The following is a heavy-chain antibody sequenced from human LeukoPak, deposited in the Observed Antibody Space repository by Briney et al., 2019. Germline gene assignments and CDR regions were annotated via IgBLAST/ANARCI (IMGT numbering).Heavy chain of an antibody. CDR3: ARHGGYCTSTSCNNLGWFDP. CDR1: GGSISNSGYR. D-gene: IGHD2-2*01. V-gene: IGHV4-39*01. Sequence: SETLSLTCTVSGGSISNSGYRWGWIRQPPGKGLEWIGSIYYNGNTYYNPPLRSRVTISVDTSKKQFSLKVNPVTAADTAVYYCARHGGYCTSTSCNNLGWFDPWGQGTLVTVSS. J-gene: IGHJ5*02. CDR2: IYYNGNT.